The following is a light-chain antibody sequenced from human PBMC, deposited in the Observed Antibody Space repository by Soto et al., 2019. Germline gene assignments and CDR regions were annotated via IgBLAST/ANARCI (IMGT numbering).Light chain of an antibody. J-gene: IGKJ2*01. CDR1: QGISSA. CDR2: DAS. Sequence: AIQLTQSPPSLSASVGDRVTITCRASQGISSALAWYQQKPGKTPKLLIYDASSLKSGVPSRFSGSGSGTDFTLTISSLQAEDFATYYCQQFNSYPPTFGQGTKLELK. V-gene: IGKV1-13*02. CDR3: QQFNSYPPT.